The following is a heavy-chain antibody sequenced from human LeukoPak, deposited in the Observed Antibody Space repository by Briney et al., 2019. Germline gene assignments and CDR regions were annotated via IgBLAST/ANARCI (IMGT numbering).Heavy chain of an antibody. CDR1: GYTFTSYD. V-gene: IGHV1-8*01. CDR2: MNPNSGNT. J-gene: IGHJ6*02. Sequence: ASVKVSCKASGYTFTSYDINWVRQATGQGLEWMGWMNPNSGNTGYAQKFQGRVTMTRNTPISTAYMELSSLRSEDTAVYYCARGGKNSGWSFYYYYGMDVWGQGTTVTVSS. CDR3: ARGGKNSGWSFYYYYGMDV. D-gene: IGHD6-19*01.